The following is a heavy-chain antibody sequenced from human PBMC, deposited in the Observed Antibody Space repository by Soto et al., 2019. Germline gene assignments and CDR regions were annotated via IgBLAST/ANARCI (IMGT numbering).Heavy chain of an antibody. CDR2: ISYDGSNK. J-gene: IGHJ4*02. CDR3: ASASLGGDVFDY. CDR1: GFTFSSYA. V-gene: IGHV3-30-3*01. D-gene: IGHD2-21*02. Sequence: QVQLVESGGGVVQPGRSLRLSCAASGFTFSSYAMHWVRQAPGKGLEWVAVISYDGSNKYYADSVKGRFTISRDNSKNTLNLQMNSLRAEDTAVYYCASASLGGDVFDYWGQGTLVTVSS.